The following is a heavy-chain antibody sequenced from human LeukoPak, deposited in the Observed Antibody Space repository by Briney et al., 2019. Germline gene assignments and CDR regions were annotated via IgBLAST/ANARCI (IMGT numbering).Heavy chain of an antibody. J-gene: IGHJ4*02. V-gene: IGHV1-46*01. D-gene: IGHD1-26*01. CDR3: ARDGLPEWELYPYYFDY. CDR2: INPSGGST. CDR1: GYTFTSYY. Sequence: ASVKVSCKASGYTFTSYYMHWVRQAPGQGLEWMGIINPSGGSTSYAQKFQGRVTMTTDTSTSTAYMELRSLRSDDTAVYYCARDGLPEWELYPYYFDYWGQGTLVTVSS.